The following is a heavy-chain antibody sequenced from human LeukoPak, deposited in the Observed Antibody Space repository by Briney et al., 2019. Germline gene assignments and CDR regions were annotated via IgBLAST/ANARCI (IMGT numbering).Heavy chain of an antibody. J-gene: IGHJ4*02. CDR3: ATVKRLEYYFDY. V-gene: IGHV3-21*01. CDR1: GFTFSSYG. CDR2: ITATSLHI. D-gene: IGHD1-1*01. Sequence: GRSLRLSCAASGFTFSSYGMHWVRQAPGKGLEWVSAITATSLHIYYADSVKGRFTISRDNSKNTLYLQMNSLRTEDTAIYYCATVKRLEYYFDYWGQGTLVTVSS.